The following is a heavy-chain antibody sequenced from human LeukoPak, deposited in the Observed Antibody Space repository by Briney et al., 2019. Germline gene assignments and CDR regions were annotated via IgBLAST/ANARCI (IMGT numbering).Heavy chain of an antibody. CDR3: ARVAVVGATMGGFDC. D-gene: IGHD1-26*01. J-gene: IGHJ4*02. CDR1: GYTFTSYG. V-gene: IGHV1-18*01. CDR2: ISAYNGNT. Sequence: ASVKVSCKASGYTFTSYGISWVRQAPGQGLEWMGWISAYNGNTNYAQKLQGRVTMTTDTSTSTAYMELRSLRSDDTAVYYCARVAVVGATMGGFDCWGQGTLVTVSS.